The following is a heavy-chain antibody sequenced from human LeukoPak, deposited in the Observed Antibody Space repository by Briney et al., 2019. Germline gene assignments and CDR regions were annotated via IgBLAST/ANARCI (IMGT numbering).Heavy chain of an antibody. CDR3: AKVGRYYGSGSYSAFDI. Sequence: GGSLRLSCAASGFTFSNYWMHWVRQTPGKGLVWVSRINKDGSTTNYADSVKGRFTISRDNSKNTLYLQMNSLRAEDTAVYYCAKVGRYYGSGSYSAFDIWGQGTMVTVSS. J-gene: IGHJ3*02. CDR1: GFTFSNYW. CDR2: INKDGSTT. V-gene: IGHV3-74*01. D-gene: IGHD3-10*01.